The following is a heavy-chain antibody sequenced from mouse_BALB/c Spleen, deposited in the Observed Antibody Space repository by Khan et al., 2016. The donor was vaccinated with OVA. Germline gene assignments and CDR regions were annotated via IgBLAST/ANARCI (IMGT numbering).Heavy chain of an antibody. CDR3: ARVSYVGYAMDY. J-gene: IGHJ4*01. Sequence: EVKLEVSGPGLVKPSQSLSLTCTVTGYSITSDNAWNCIRTFPGNQLEWMGYISYSGCTSYTPSLKSRFSITRDTSKNQFFLQLNTVTTEDTATDYYARVSYVGYAMDYWGQGTSVTVSA. D-gene: IGHD2-12*01. V-gene: IGHV3-2*02. CDR1: GYSITSDNA. CDR2: ISYSGCT.